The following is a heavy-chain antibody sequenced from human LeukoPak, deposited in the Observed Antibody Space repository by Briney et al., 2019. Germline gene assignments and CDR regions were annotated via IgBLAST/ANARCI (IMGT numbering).Heavy chain of an antibody. CDR2: INQDGSVI. D-gene: IGHD2-15*01. Sequence: GGSLRLSCAASGFTFSRYWMSWVRQAPGKGLEWVANINQDGSVIYYVDSVEGRSIISRDNAKNSLSLQMNSLRVEDTAVYYCARIGYTSSSNDYWGQGTLVTVSS. CDR1: GFTFSRYW. V-gene: IGHV3-7*01. J-gene: IGHJ4*02. CDR3: ARIGYTSSSNDY.